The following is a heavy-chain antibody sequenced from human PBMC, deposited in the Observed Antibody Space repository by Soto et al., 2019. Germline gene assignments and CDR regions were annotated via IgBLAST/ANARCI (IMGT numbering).Heavy chain of an antibody. D-gene: IGHD2-2*01. J-gene: IGHJ4*02. CDR3: ARVYCSSTSCYGGNLNWNDNKDYFAY. V-gene: IGHV4-39*07. CDR1: DDSINRDKYY. Sequence: TSETLSLTCSVSDDSINRDKYYWGWIRQPPGKGREWIGSIYYRGNAYYNPSLQSRVTISVDTSKNQFSLKLSSVTAADTAVYYCARVYCSSTSCYGGNLNWNDNKDYFAYWGQGSLVTGSS. CDR2: IYYRGNA.